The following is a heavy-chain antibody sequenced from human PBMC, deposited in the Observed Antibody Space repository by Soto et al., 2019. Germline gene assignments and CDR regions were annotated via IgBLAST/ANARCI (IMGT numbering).Heavy chain of an antibody. CDR2: ISYDGINE. V-gene: IGHV3-30-3*01. D-gene: IGHD3-22*01. Sequence: QVQLVESGGGVVQPGRSLRLSCATSGFTFSSYAMHWVRQAPGKGLEWVAVISYDGINEYHADSVKGRFTISRDNSKNTLDLQMNSLRAEDTAVYYCARDPHSSGYHYPDYWGQGTLVTVSS. CDR3: ARDPHSSGYHYPDY. CDR1: GFTFSSYA. J-gene: IGHJ4*02.